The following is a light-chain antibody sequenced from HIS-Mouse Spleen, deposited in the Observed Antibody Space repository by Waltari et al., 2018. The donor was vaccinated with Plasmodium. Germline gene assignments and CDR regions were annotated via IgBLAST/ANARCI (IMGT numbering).Light chain of an antibody. CDR3: YSTDSSGNHRV. Sequence: SYELTQPPSVSVSPGQTDRIPCSGAALPQKYAYWYQQKSGQAPVLVIYEDSKRPSGIPERFSGSSSGTMATLTISGAQVEDEADYYCYSTDSSGNHRVFGGGTKLTVL. CDR2: EDS. J-gene: IGLJ3*02. CDR1: ALPQKY. V-gene: IGLV3-10*01.